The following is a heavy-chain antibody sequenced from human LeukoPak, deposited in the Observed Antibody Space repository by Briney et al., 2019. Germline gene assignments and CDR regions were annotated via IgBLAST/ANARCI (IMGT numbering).Heavy chain of an antibody. Sequence: GGSLRLSCAASGFTFSIYAMSWVRQAPGRGLEWVSAISGSGGSTYYADSVKGRFTISRDNSKKTLYLQMNSLRAEDTAVYYCAKDHIVGAASDYWGRGTLVTVSS. CDR2: ISGSGGST. V-gene: IGHV3-23*01. CDR3: AKDHIVGAASDY. D-gene: IGHD1-26*01. J-gene: IGHJ4*02. CDR1: GFTFSIYA.